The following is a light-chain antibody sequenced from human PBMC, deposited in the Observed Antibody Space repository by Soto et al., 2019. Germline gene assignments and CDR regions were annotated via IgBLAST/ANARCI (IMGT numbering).Light chain of an antibody. Sequence: DIQMTQSPSTLSASVGDRVTITCRASQSISSWLAWYQQKPGKAPKLLIYKASSLESGVPSRFSGSGSGTEFTLTISSLQPDDFATYYCQQYNSYPWTFGQGTKAEIQ. CDR3: QQYNSYPWT. CDR2: KAS. J-gene: IGKJ1*01. V-gene: IGKV1-5*03. CDR1: QSISSW.